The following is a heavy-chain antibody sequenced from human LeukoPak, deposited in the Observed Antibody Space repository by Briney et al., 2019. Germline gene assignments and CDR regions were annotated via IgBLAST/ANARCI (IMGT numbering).Heavy chain of an antibody. V-gene: IGHV7-4-1*02. D-gene: IGHD6-6*01. Sequence: ASVKVSCKASGGTFSSYAISWVRQAPGQGLEWMGWISTNNGNPTYAQGFTGRFVFSLDTSVSTAYLQIISLKAEDTAVYYCARGSGSTSSEAYFDYWGQGTLATVSS. J-gene: IGHJ4*02. CDR2: ISTNNGNP. CDR1: GGTFSSYA. CDR3: ARGSGSTSSEAYFDY.